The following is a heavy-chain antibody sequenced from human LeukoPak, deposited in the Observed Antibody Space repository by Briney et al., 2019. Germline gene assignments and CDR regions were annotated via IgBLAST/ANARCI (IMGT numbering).Heavy chain of an antibody. D-gene: IGHD1-26*01. Sequence: GGSLRLSCAASGFTFSSYAMHWVRQAPGKGLEWVAVISYDGSNKYYADSVKGRFTISKDNSKNTLYLQMNSLRAEDTAVYYCARALLVDHHLKNYYYYGMDVWGQGTTVTVSS. J-gene: IGHJ6*02. CDR1: GFTFSSYA. V-gene: IGHV3-30*04. CDR2: ISYDGSNK. CDR3: ARALLVDHHLKNYYYYGMDV.